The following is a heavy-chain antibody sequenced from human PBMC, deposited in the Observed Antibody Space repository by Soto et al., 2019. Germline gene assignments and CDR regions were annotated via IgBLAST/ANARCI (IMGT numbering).Heavy chain of an antibody. V-gene: IGHV3-23*01. CDR1: GFAFSSYA. Sequence: ESGGGLVQPGGSLRLSCTASGFAFSSYAMNWVRQAPGKGLEWVSGIVDTGGRTFYADSVKGRFTISRDNSKNTLYLEMNSLRAEDTATYYCAPVPAASSYYNTDVWGQGTTVTVSS. J-gene: IGHJ6*02. D-gene: IGHD2-2*01. CDR2: IVDTGGRT. CDR3: APVPAASSYYNTDV.